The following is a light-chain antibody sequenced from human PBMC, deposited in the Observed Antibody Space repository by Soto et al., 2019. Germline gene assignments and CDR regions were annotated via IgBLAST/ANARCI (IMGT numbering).Light chain of an antibody. Sequence: DIQLTQSPSFLSASVGDRVTITCRASQGISSYLAWYQQKPGKAPKLLIYAASTLQSGVPSRFSGSGSGTEFTLTISSLQPEDVAPYYCQQLNSYPPAFGQGTRLEIK. J-gene: IGKJ5*01. V-gene: IGKV1-9*01. CDR1: QGISSY. CDR2: AAS. CDR3: QQLNSYPPA.